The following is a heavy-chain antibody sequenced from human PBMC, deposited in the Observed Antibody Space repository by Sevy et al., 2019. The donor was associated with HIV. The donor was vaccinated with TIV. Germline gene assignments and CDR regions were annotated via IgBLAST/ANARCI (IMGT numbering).Heavy chain of an antibody. Sequence: GGSLRLSCAASGFTFSNYEMNWVRQAPGKGLEWVSHITSSGSSIYYADSVKGRFTISRDNAKNSLYLRMNSLRVEDTAVYYCARNGGAYDTGFDPWGQGTLVTVSS. CDR3: ARNGGAYDTGFDP. V-gene: IGHV3-48*03. CDR2: ITSSGSSI. CDR1: GFTFSNYE. J-gene: IGHJ5*02. D-gene: IGHD3-22*01.